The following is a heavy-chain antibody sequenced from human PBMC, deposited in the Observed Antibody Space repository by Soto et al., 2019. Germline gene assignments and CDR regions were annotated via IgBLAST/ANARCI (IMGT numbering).Heavy chain of an antibody. CDR2: IIPIFGTA. D-gene: IGHD5-12*01. CDR3: ARSLTPWRGYNYFDY. V-gene: IGHV1-69*01. J-gene: IGHJ4*02. Sequence: QVQLVQSGAEVKKPGSSVKVSCKASGDTFSSYAISWVRQAPGQGLEWMGGIIPIFGTANYAQKFQGRVTITADESTSTAYMELSRLRSEDTAVYYCARSLTPWRGYNYFDYWGQGTLVTVSS. CDR1: GDTFSSYA.